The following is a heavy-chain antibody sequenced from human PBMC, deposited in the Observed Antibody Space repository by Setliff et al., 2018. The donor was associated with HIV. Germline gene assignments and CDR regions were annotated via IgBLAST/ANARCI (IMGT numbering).Heavy chain of an antibody. V-gene: IGHV4-61*09. J-gene: IGHJ6*03. CDR3: ARGGREYGVNYYYYMDV. CDR2: IYTSGST. CDR1: GGSISNGYYY. D-gene: IGHD3-10*01. Sequence: SETLSLTCTVSGGSISNGYYYWSWIRQPAGKGLEWIGHIYTSGSTKYNPSLKSRVTISVDTSKNQFSLKLSSVTAADTAVYYCARGGREYGVNYYYYMDVWGKGTTVTVSS.